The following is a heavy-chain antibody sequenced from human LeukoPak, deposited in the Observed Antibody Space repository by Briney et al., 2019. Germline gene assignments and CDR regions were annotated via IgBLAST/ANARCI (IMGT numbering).Heavy chain of an antibody. D-gene: IGHD5-24*01. CDR1: VGTFSSYA. V-gene: IGHV1-69*13. CDR3: ARQGDGYNEGFDP. J-gene: IGHJ5*02. CDR2: IIPIFGTA. Sequence: GASVKVSCKASVGTFSSYAISWARQAPGQGLEWMGGIIPIFGTANYAQKFQGRVTITADESTSTAYMELSSLRSEDTAVYYCARQGDGYNEGFDPWGQGTLVTVSS.